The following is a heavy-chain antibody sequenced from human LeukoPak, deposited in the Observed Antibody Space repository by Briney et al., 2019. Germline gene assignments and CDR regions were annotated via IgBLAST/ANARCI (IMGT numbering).Heavy chain of an antibody. CDR2: ISYDGSNK. V-gene: IGHV3-30-3*01. CDR1: GFTFSSYA. J-gene: IGHJ4*02. CDR3: ARDPAPQGYDFWSGPHDY. D-gene: IGHD3-3*01. Sequence: GGSLRLSCAASGFTFSSYAMHWVRQAPGKGLEWVAVISYDGSNKYYADSVKGRFTISRDNSKNTLYLQMNSLRAEDTAVYYCARDPAPQGYDFWSGPHDYWGQGTLVTVSS.